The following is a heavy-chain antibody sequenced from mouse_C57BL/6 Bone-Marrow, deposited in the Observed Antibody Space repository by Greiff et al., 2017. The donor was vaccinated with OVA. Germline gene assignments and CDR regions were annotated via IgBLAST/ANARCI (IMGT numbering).Heavy chain of an antibody. J-gene: IGHJ2*01. Sequence: EVQLQESGAELVRPGASVKLSCTASGFNIKDDYMHWVKQRPEQGLEWIGWIDPENGDTEYASKFQGKATITGDTSSNTAYLQLSSLTSEDTAVYYSTTCGYGSSGHYFDYWGQGTTLTVSS. CDR1: GFNIKDDY. V-gene: IGHV14-4*01. CDR3: TTCGYGSSGHYFDY. CDR2: IDPENGDT. D-gene: IGHD1-1*01.